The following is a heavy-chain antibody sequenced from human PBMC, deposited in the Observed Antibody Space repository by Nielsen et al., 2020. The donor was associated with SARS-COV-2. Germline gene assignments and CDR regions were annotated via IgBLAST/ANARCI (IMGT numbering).Heavy chain of an antibody. CDR2: INHSGST. D-gene: IGHD4-17*01. J-gene: IGHJ4*02. CDR3: AGAYYTVTRPGGLYFDY. V-gene: IGHV4-34*01. Sequence: PGKGLEWIGEINHSGSTNYNPSLKSRVTISVDTSKNQFSLKLSSVTAADTAVYYCAGAYYTVTRPGGLYFDYWGQGTLVTVSS.